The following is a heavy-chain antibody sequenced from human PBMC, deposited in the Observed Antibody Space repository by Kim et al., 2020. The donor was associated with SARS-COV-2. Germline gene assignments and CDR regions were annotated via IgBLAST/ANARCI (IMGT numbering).Heavy chain of an antibody. J-gene: IGHJ4*02. D-gene: IGHD5-12*01. Sequence: GESLKISCKGSGYSFTSYWISWVRQMPGKGLEWMGRIDPSDSYTNYSPFFQGHVTISADKSISTAYLQWSSLKASDTAMYYCASADIVATTMGYYFDYWGQGTLVTVSS. V-gene: IGHV5-10-1*01. CDR3: ASADIVATTMGYYFDY. CDR2: IDPSDSYT. CDR1: GYSFTSYW.